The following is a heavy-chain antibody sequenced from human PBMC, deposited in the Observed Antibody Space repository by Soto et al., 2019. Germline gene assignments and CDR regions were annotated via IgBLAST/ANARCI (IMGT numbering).Heavy chain of an antibody. Sequence: SETLSLTCAVYGGSFSGYYWSWIRQPPGKGLEWIGEINHSGSTNYNPSLKSRVTISVDTSKNQFSLKLSSVTAADTAVYYCARDDQELPGYFDWSGFDPWGQGTLVTVSS. CDR2: INHSGST. V-gene: IGHV4-34*01. CDR3: ARDDQELPGYFDWSGFDP. CDR1: GGSFSGYY. J-gene: IGHJ5*02. D-gene: IGHD3-9*01.